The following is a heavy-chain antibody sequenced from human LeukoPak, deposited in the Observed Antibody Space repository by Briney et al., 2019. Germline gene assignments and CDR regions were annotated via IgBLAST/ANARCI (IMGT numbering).Heavy chain of an antibody. D-gene: IGHD1-26*01. J-gene: IGHJ1*01. CDR3: ARTVGAKTPYFQH. Sequence: ASVKVSCKASGYTFTNYYMHWVRQAPGQGLEWMGIINPSGGGTTYAQKFQGRATMTRDTSTSTVYMELSSLRSEDTAVYYCARTVGAKTPYFQHWGQGTLVTVSS. CDR2: INPSGGGT. V-gene: IGHV1-46*03. CDR1: GYTFTNYY.